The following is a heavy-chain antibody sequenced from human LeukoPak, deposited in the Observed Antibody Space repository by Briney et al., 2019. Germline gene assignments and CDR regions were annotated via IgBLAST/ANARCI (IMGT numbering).Heavy chain of an antibody. CDR3: VRHDGRGGATMGSLDS. CDR1: GGSISGGSHH. V-gene: IGHV4-39*01. Sequence: SETLSLTCTVSGGSISGGSHHWGWFRQSPGKGLEWIGSLYLSRTTYYNPSLNSQVTISVDTSKNQFSLQLNSVTAADTAVYYCVRHDGRGGATMGSLDSWGQGSLVTVSS. D-gene: IGHD5-12*01. J-gene: IGHJ4*02. CDR2: LYLSRTT.